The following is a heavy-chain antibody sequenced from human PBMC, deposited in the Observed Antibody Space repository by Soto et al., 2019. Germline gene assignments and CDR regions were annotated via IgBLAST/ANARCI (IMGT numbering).Heavy chain of an antibody. D-gene: IGHD1-26*01. CDR3: ARDLSGTGLDI. CDR1: GDSIGRFY. J-gene: IGHJ6*02. V-gene: IGHV4-4*07. CDR2: VSSTGGV. Sequence: QLQLHESGPGLVKPSETLSLTCNVSGDSIGRFYWSWIRQSAGKGFEWIGRVSSTGGVTYNPALKGRVTISLDRSNNHVSLEMNSVTAADTAGYFCARDLSGTGLDIWGRGTRVSVSS.